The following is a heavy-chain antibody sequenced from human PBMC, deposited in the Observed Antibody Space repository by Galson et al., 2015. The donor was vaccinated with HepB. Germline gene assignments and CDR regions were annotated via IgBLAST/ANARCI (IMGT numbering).Heavy chain of an antibody. V-gene: IGHV1-2*02. CDR2: INPNSGGT. Sequence: SVKVSCKASGYTFTGYYMHWVRQAPGQGLEWMGWINPNSGGTNYAQKFQGRVTMTRDTSISTAYMELSRLRSDDTAVYYCARGEPWTVLYYYYMDVWGKGTTVTVSS. D-gene: IGHD1-1*01. J-gene: IGHJ6*03. CDR1: GYTFTGYY. CDR3: ARGEPWTVLYYYYMDV.